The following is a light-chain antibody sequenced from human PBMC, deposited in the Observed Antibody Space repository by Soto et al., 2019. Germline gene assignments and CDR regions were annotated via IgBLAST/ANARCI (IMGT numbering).Light chain of an antibody. V-gene: IGLV2-14*03. CDR3: SSYTSSSTLVV. CDR2: DVS. CDR1: SSDLGAYSY. J-gene: IGLJ2*01. Sequence: QSALTQPASVSGSPGQSISISCTGASSDLGAYSYVSWYQQHPGKVPKLMIYDVSNRPSGVSNRFSGSKSGNTASLTISGLQAEDEADYYCSSYTSSSTLVVFGGGTKVTVL.